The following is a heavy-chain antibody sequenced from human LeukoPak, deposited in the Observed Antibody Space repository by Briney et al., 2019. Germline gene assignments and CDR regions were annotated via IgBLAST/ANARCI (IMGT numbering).Heavy chain of an antibody. Sequence: GGSLRLSCVASGFTLSSYGMKWVRQAPGKGLEWVSYFSSSGDTIYYADSVKGRFTISRDSAKNSLNLQMNSLRVEDTALYYCARVSRGSYFDDYWGQGTLVSVSS. J-gene: IGHJ4*02. D-gene: IGHD3-10*01. CDR1: GFTLSSYG. V-gene: IGHV3-48*03. CDR3: ARVSRGSYFDDY. CDR2: FSSSGDTI.